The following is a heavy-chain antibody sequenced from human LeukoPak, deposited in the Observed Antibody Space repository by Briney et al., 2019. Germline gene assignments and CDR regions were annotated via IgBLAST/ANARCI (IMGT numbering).Heavy chain of an antibody. V-gene: IGHV4-59*01. J-gene: IGHJ5*02. CDR1: GDSFSYFY. CDR3: ARTTEDCSSTSCYQYWFDP. Sequence: SETLFLTCTVPGDSFSYFYWSWIRQPPGKGLEWIGYIYNSGSNSYNPSLKSRVTISVDTSKNQFSLKLNSVTAADTAVYYCARTTEDCSSTSCYQYWFDPWGQGTLVTVSS. CDR2: IYNSGSN. D-gene: IGHD2-2*01.